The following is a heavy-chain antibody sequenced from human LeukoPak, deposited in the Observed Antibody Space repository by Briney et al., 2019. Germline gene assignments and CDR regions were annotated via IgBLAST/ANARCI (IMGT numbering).Heavy chain of an antibody. CDR2: IYYSGST. J-gene: IGHJ4*02. CDR1: GGSVSSGSYY. V-gene: IGHV4-39*07. D-gene: IGHD1-26*01. CDR3: ARDGRFPPEVLPRYFDY. Sequence: SQTLSLTCTVSGGSVSSGSYYWGWIRQPPGKGLEWIGNIYYSGSTYYNPSLKSRVTISVETSKNQFSLKLSSVTAADTAVYYCARDGRFPPEVLPRYFDYWGQGTLVTVSS.